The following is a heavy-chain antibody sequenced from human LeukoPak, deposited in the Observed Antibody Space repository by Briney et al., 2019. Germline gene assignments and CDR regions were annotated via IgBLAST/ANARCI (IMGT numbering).Heavy chain of an antibody. D-gene: IGHD3-10*01. CDR1: GFTFSDHY. J-gene: IGHJ6*02. CDR2: TRNKANRYTT. V-gene: IGHV3-72*01. Sequence: GGSLRHSCAVSGFTFSDHYMDWVRQAPGKGLEWVGRTRNKANRYTTEYAASVKGRFTISRDESKNSLYLQMNSLKTEDTAVYYCARDYTSGGMDVWGQGTTVTVSS. CDR3: ARDYTSGGMDV.